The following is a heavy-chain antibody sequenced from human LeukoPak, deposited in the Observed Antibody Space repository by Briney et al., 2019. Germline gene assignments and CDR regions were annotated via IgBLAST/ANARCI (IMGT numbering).Heavy chain of an antibody. D-gene: IGHD2-8*01. Sequence: SETLSLTCTVSGGSINSHYWSWVRQPPGKGLVWIGYISYSGNTNYNPSLKSRVTISMHTSKNQLSLKLNSVTAADTAVYYCASSGQCTNGLCRDVGYMDVWGKGTTVTVSS. J-gene: IGHJ6*03. CDR1: GGSINSHY. CDR3: ASSGQCTNGLCRDVGYMDV. CDR2: ISYSGNT. V-gene: IGHV4-59*11.